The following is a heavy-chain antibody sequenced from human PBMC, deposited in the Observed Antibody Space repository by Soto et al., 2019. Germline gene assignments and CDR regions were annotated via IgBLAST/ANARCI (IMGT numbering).Heavy chain of an antibody. V-gene: IGHV3-33*01. J-gene: IGHJ6*02. CDR2: IWYDGSNK. CDR1: GFTFSSYG. Sequence: QVQLVESGGGVVQPGRSLRLSCAASGFTFSSYGMHWVRQAPGKGLEWVAVIWYDGSNKYYADSVKGRFTIARDNSKNTLYQQLNSLRAVDTAVYYWERKGHDYGDYPRLGGKDVWGQGTTVTVSS. CDR3: ERKGHDYGDYPRLGGKDV. D-gene: IGHD4-17*01.